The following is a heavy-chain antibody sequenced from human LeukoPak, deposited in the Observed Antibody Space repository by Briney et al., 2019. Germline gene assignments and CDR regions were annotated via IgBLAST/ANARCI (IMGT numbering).Heavy chain of an antibody. CDR1: GGSFGGYY. J-gene: IGHJ2*01. CDR3: ARDSEVVVPAATSNNWYFDL. V-gene: IGHV4-34*10. D-gene: IGHD2-2*01. Sequence: SETLSLTCAVYGGSFGGYYWSWTRQSPGKGLEWIGEINDSGSTNYNPSLKSRITMSIDTSKKQFSLKLTSVTAADTAVYCCARDSEVVVPAATSNNWYFDLWGRGTLVTVSS. CDR2: INDSGST.